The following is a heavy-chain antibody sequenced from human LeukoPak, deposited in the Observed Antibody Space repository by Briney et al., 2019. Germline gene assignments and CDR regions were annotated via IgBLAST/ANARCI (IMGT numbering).Heavy chain of an antibody. D-gene: IGHD2-8*01. J-gene: IGHJ4*02. CDR3: ALLMMYAIDFVS. V-gene: IGHV3-23*01. CDR1: GFTPTKFA. Sequence: PGGSLRLSSAASGFTPTKFAMSCVRGAPGKGLEWVSAISGSGENTYYTDSVKGRFTISGDNSKNTLYLQMNRLRAEDTAVYYCALLMMYAIDFVSWGQGNRVTVSS. CDR2: ISGSGENT.